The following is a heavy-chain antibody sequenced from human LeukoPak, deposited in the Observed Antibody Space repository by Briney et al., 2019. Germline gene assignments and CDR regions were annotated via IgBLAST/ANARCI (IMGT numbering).Heavy chain of an antibody. J-gene: IGHJ4*02. Sequence: PGGSLRLSCTASGFTFGDYGMSWFRQAPGKGLEWVGFIRSKAYGGTTEYAASVKGRFTISRDDSKSIAYLQMNSLKTEDTAVYYCTRAREAIAVAGNGDYFDYWGQGTLVTVSS. V-gene: IGHV3-49*03. CDR1: GFTFGDYG. D-gene: IGHD6-19*01. CDR2: IRSKAYGGTT. CDR3: TRAREAIAVAGNGDYFDY.